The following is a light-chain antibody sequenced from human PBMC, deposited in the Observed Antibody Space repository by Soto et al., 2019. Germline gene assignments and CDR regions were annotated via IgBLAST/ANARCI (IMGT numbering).Light chain of an antibody. J-gene: IGKJ3*01. CDR2: LGT. V-gene: IGKV2-28*01. Sequence: DIAMTQSPLSLPVTPGEPASISCRSSQSLLHSNGYNYLDWYLQMPGQSPQLLIYLGTNRSSGVPDRFRGSGSGTNFTLKISRVEAEDVEVDYCMQALQTTLFSFGPGTKVD. CDR3: MQALQTTLFS. CDR1: QSLLHSNGYNY.